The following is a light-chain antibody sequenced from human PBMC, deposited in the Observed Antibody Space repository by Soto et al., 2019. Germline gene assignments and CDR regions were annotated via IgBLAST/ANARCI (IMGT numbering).Light chain of an antibody. CDR3: HVWDISGEQVV. J-gene: IGLJ2*01. CDR1: NIGSKS. Sequence: SYALTQPPSVSVAPGQTATVTCGADNIGSKSVHWYQKKPGQAPLLVVFDDSDRPPGIPARFSAFNSGNTATLTINGVEDGDEADYYCHVWDISGEQVVFGGGTKLTVL. V-gene: IGLV3-21*02. CDR2: DDS.